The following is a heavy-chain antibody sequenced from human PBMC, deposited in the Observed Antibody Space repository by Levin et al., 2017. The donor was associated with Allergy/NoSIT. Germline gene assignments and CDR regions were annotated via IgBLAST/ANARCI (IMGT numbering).Heavy chain of an antibody. J-gene: IGHJ4*02. D-gene: IGHD2-2*01. CDR1: GFSLSNARMG. Sequence: SGPTLVKPTETLTLTCTVSGFSLSNARMGVSWIRQPPGKALEWLAHIFSNDEKSYSTSLKSRLTISKDTSKSQVVLTMTNMDPVDTATYYCARRLGYCSSTSCPVDYWGQGTLVTVSS. CDR3: ARRLGYCSSTSCPVDY. CDR2: IFSNDEK. V-gene: IGHV2-26*01.